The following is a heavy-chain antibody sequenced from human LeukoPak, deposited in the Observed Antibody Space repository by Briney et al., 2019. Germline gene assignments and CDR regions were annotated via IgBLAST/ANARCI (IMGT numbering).Heavy chain of an antibody. J-gene: IGHJ3*02. V-gene: IGHV4-59*08. CDR1: GGSISSYY. CDR3: ASLVNYGDQNAFDI. CDR2: IYYSGST. Sequence: SETLPLTCTVSGGSISSYYWSWIRQPPGKGLEWIGYIYYSGSTNYNPSLKGRVTISVDTSKNQFSLKLSSVTAADTAVYYCASLVNYGDQNAFDIWGQGTMVTVSS. D-gene: IGHD4-17*01.